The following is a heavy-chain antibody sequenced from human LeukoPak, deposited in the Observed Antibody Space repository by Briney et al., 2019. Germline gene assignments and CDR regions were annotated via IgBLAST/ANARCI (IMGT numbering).Heavy chain of an antibody. V-gene: IGHV3-48*01. J-gene: IGHJ6*04. D-gene: IGHD3-10*02. Sequence: GGSLRLSCAASGFTLSSYSMNWVRQAPGKGLEWVSYISSSSSTIYYADSVKGRFTISRDNAKNSLYLQMNSLRAEDTAVYYCAELGITMIGGVWGKGTTVTISS. CDR2: ISSSSSTI. CDR3: AELGITMIGGV. CDR1: GFTLSSYS.